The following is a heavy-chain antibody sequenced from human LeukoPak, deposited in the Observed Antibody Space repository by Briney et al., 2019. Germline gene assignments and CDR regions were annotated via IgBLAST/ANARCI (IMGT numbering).Heavy chain of an antibody. CDR1: GFTFDDYA. V-gene: IGHV3-9*01. Sequence: PGGSLRLSCAASGFTFDDYAMHWVRHAPGKGLEWVSGISWNSGSIGYADSVKGRFTISRDNAKNSLYLQMNSLRAEDTALYYCAKDDGYWGQGTLVTVSS. CDR3: AKDDGY. CDR2: ISWNSGSI. J-gene: IGHJ4*02.